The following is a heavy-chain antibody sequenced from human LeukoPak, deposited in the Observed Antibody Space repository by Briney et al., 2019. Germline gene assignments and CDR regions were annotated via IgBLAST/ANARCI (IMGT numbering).Heavy chain of an antibody. J-gene: IGHJ4*02. CDR2: ISSSTSYI. CDR1: GFTFSTYG. CDR3: ARDIRGGYFDY. Sequence: GGSLRLSCAASGFTFSTYGMNWVRQAPGKGLEWVSFISSSTSYIYYADSVKGRFTISRDNAQNSLYLQMNSLGAEDTAVYYCARDIRGGYFDYWGQGTLVTVSS. V-gene: IGHV3-21*01. D-gene: IGHD3-10*01.